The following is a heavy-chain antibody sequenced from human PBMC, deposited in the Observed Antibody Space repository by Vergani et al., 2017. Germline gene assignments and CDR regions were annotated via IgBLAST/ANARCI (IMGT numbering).Heavy chain of an antibody. CDR2: IYYSGST. CDR3: ARAQIAAAASWGGSMDV. V-gene: IGHV4-31*03. D-gene: IGHD6-13*01. CDR1: GGSISSGGYY. Sequence: QVQLQESGPGLVKPSQTLSLTCTVSGGSISSGGYYWSWIRPHPGKGLDWIGYIYYSGSTYYNPSLKNRVTISVDTSKNQFSLKLSSVTAADTAVYYYARAQIAAAASWGGSMDVWGKGTTVTVSS. J-gene: IGHJ6*03.